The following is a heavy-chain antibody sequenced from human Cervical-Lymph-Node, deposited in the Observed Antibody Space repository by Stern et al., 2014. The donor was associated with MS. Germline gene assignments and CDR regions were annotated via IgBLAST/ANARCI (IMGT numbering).Heavy chain of an antibody. V-gene: IGHV5-51*01. Sequence: EDQLVESGAEVKKPGQSLKISCKGSGYSFTNSWIGWVRQMPGKGLELMGIISPVDSETRYSPSFQGQVTISADKSINTAYVQWTSLEASDTAMYYCARQGCATTSCHTIDSWGQGTLITVSS. D-gene: IGHD2-2*02. J-gene: IGHJ4*02. CDR2: ISPVDSET. CDR3: ARQGCATTSCHTIDS. CDR1: GYSFTNSW.